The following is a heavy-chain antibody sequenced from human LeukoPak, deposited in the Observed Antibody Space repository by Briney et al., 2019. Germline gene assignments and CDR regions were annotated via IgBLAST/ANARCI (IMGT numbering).Heavy chain of an antibody. J-gene: IGHJ4*02. CDR3: AKDRYDSSGYPDY. V-gene: IGHV3-23*01. Sequence: PGGSLRLSCAASGFTFSSYAMSWVRQAPGKGLEWVSAISGSGGSTYYADSVKGRFTISRDNSKNTLDLQMNSLRAEDTAVYYCAKDRYDSSGYPDYWGQGTLVTVSS. CDR2: ISGSGGST. D-gene: IGHD3-22*01. CDR1: GFTFSSYA.